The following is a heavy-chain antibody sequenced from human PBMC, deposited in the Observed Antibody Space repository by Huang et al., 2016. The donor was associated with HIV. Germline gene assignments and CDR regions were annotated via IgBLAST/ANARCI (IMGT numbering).Heavy chain of an antibody. Sequence: EVRFQESGGGQVQPGGSLKLSCLASGFTFLEFWMHWARQVPGEGGVVVARMNSDGTYIDYSDSVRGRFVVSRNNARDILSLEMSSLRPEDTGVYFCAVGGRTAYYFHFDPRGQGIPVIV. CDR1: GFTFLEFW. J-gene: IGHJ5*02. CDR2: MNSDGTYI. CDR3: AVGGRTAYYFHFDP. D-gene: IGHD3-10*02. V-gene: IGHV3-74*01.